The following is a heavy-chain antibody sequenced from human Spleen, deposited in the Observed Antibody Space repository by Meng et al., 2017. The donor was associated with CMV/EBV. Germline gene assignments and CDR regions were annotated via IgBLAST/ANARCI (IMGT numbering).Heavy chain of an antibody. Sequence: ASVKVSCKASGYSFTDYYMYWVRQAPGQGLEWMGWINPSRGGTDYAQKFQGRVTMTRDTSSSTGYMELSRLRSDDTAVYYCARERVYQVSSGYSGYYYYGMDVWGQGTTVTVSS. D-gene: IGHD3-22*01. V-gene: IGHV1-2*02. CDR2: INPSRGGT. J-gene: IGHJ6*02. CDR1: GYSFTDYY. CDR3: ARERVYQVSSGYSGYYYYGMDV.